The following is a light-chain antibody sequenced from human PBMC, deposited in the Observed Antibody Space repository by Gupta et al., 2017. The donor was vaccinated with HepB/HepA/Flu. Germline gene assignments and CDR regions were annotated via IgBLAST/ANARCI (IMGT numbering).Light chain of an antibody. V-gene: IGLV2-14*01. Sequence: QSALTQPASVSGSPGQSITIPCTGTSSDVGGYNSVSWYQQHPGKAPKLIIYEVSNRPSGVSNRFSGSKSGNTASLTISGLQAEDEAEYYCSSYTSSSASGYVFGIGTEVIVL. CDR2: EVS. CDR3: SSYTSSSASGYV. J-gene: IGLJ1*01. CDR1: SSDVGGYNS.